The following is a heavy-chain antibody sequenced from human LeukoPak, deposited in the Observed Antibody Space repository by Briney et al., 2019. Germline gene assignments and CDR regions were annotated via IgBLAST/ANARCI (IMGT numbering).Heavy chain of an antibody. Sequence: LRLSCAASGFTFSSYAMSWVRQPPGKGLEWVGYIYHSGSTYYNPSLKSRVTISVDRSKNQFSLKLSSVTAADTAVYYCARDYRDNLNTAMVWGFDPWGQGTLVTVSS. CDR3: ARDYRDNLNTAMVWGFDP. V-gene: IGHV4-30-2*01. D-gene: IGHD5-18*01. CDR1: GFTFSSYA. CDR2: IYHSGST. J-gene: IGHJ5*02.